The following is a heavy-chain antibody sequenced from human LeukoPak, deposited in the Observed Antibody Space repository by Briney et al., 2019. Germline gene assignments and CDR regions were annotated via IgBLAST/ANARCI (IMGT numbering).Heavy chain of an antibody. Sequence: GGSLRLSCAASGFTVTTNYMSWVRQAPGKGLEWVSVIYRDDSSYYADSVKGRFTISRDNAKNTLYLQMNSLRAEDTAVYYCAKAAAGTEYYFEYWGQGTLVTVSS. CDR3: AKAAAGTEYYFEY. J-gene: IGHJ4*02. D-gene: IGHD6-13*01. CDR2: IYRDDSS. CDR1: GFTVTTNY. V-gene: IGHV3-53*05.